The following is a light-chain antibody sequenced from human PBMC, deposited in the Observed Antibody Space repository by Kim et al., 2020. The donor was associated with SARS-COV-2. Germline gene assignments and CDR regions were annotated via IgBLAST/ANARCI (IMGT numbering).Light chain of an antibody. V-gene: IGLV3-21*04. Sequence: AAGKTARITCGGNNIVRKSVHWYQQKQGQAPVLVIYYDSDRPSGIPERFSGSNSGNTATLTISRVEAGDEADYYCQVWDSSSDHVVFGGGTQLTVL. CDR2: YDS. CDR3: QVWDSSSDHVV. CDR1: NIVRKS. J-gene: IGLJ2*01.